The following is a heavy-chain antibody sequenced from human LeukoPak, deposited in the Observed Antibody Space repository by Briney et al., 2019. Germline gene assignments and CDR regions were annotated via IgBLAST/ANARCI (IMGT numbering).Heavy chain of an antibody. CDR3: ARESLWFGELFRSYYFDY. V-gene: IGHV3-74*01. Sequence: GGSLRLSCAGSGFTFSSYWMHWVRQAPGKGLVWVSRINSDGSSTSYADSVKGRFTISRDNAKNTLYLQMNSLRAEDTAVYYCARESLWFGELFRSYYFDYWGQGTLVTVSS. CDR2: INSDGSST. J-gene: IGHJ4*02. D-gene: IGHD3-10*01. CDR1: GFTFSSYW.